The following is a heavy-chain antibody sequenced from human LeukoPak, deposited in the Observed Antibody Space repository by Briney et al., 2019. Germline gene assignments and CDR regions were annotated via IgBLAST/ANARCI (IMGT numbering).Heavy chain of an antibody. CDR3: ARTYCSSTSCPEGDYYMDV. CDR2: IIPILGIA. D-gene: IGHD2-2*01. V-gene: IGHV1-69*02. CDR1: GGTFISYT. J-gene: IGHJ6*03. Sequence: SVKVSCKASGGTFISYTISWVRQAPGQGLEWMGRIIPILGIANYAQKFQGRVTITADKSTSTAYMELSSLRSEDTAVYYCARTYCSSTSCPEGDYYMDVWGKGTTATVSS.